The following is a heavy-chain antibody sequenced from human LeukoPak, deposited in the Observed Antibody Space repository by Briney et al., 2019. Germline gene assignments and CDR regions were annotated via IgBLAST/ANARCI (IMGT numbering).Heavy chain of an antibody. V-gene: IGHV3-21*04. CDR1: GFTLNTYS. CDR2: IDSSGGYM. D-gene: IGHD6-13*01. Sequence: GGSLRLSCEASGFTLNTYSMNWARQAPGKGLEWVSSIDSSGGYMFYADSVKGRFIISRDNAKDSLYLQMNSLRVEDTAVYYCAKDGMSMDSSWFDYWGQGTLVTVSS. CDR3: AKDGMSMDSSWFDY. J-gene: IGHJ4*02.